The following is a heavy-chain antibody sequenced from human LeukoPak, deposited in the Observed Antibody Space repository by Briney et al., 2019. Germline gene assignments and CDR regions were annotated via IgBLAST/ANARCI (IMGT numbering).Heavy chain of an antibody. CDR2: ISGSGGST. D-gene: IGHD2-2*01. CDR1: GFTFSSHA. CDR3: AKEGGYCSSTGCYPMYFDY. Sequence: GGSLRLSCAASGFTFSSHAMNWVRQAPGKGLEWVSAISGSGGSTYYADSVKGRFTISRDNSKNTLYLQMNSLRAEDTAVYYCAKEGGYCSSTGCYPMYFDYWGQGTLVTVSS. J-gene: IGHJ4*02. V-gene: IGHV3-23*01.